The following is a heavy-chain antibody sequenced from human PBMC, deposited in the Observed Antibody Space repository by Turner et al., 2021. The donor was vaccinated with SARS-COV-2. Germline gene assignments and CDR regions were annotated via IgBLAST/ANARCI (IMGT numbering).Heavy chain of an antibody. CDR1: GGSINDYY. D-gene: IGHD3-10*01. Sequence: QVHLQESGPGLVKPSETLSLTCDVPGGSINDYYWSWIRQPPGKGLEWIGVIYSSGRTYYSPSLKSRVNMSEDTSKKQFSLNLTSVTAADTAVYYCARRGSFMALEFWGQGILVTVSS. V-gene: IGHV4-59*01. CDR2: IYSSGRT. CDR3: ARRGSFMALEF. J-gene: IGHJ4*02.